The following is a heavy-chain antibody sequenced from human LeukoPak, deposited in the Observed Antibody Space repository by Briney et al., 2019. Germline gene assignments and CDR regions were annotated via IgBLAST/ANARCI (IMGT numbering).Heavy chain of an antibody. V-gene: IGHV3-21*01. D-gene: IGHD4-23*01. CDR2: ISSSSSYI. CDR1: GFTFSSYS. CDR3: ARDRDGDYGGGVDY. J-gene: IGHJ4*02. Sequence: GGSLRLSCAASGFTFSSYSMNWDRQAPGKGLEWVSSISSSSSYIYYADSVKGRFTISRDNAKNSLYLQMNSLRAEDTAVYYCARDRDGDYGGGVDYWGQGTLVTVSS.